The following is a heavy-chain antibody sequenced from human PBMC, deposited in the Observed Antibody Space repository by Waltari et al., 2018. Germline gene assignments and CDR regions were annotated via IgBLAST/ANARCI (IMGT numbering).Heavy chain of an antibody. CDR2: INQDGSEK. CDR1: VLTFSRFW. CDR3: ASGGHVDY. V-gene: IGHV3-7*01. J-gene: IGHJ4*02. Sequence: EVQLVESGGTLVQPGGSLRLSCAVSVLTFSRFWRTWVRQAPGKGLEWVANINQDGSEKHYVDSVKGRFTISRDNAKNSLSLQMNSLRAEDTAVYYCASGGHVDYCGQGTLVTVSS.